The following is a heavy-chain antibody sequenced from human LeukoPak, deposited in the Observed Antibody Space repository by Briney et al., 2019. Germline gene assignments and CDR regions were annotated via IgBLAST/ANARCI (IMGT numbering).Heavy chain of an antibody. Sequence: ASVKVSCKASGYTSSSYDINWVRQAPGQGLEWMGWINPICGTANYAQKFQGRVTITADESTSTAYMELRSLRSDDTAVYYCARDSTAASYSFDYWGQGTLVTVSS. D-gene: IGHD3-10*01. V-gene: IGHV1-69*13. J-gene: IGHJ4*02. CDR2: INPICGTA. CDR3: ARDSTAASYSFDY. CDR1: GYTSSSYD.